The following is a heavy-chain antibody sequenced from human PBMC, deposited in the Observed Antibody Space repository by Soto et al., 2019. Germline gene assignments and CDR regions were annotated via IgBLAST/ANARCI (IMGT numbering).Heavy chain of an antibody. D-gene: IGHD6-19*01. Sequence: GGPLRFSCAASGFTFSSYAMSWVRQAPGKGLEWVSAISGSGGSTYYADSVKGRFTISRDNSKNTLYLQMNSLRAEDTAVYYCAKAEVAGTVEYFQHWGQRTLVTLSS. V-gene: IGHV3-23*01. J-gene: IGHJ1*01. CDR1: GFTFSSYA. CDR3: AKAEVAGTVEYFQH. CDR2: ISGSGGST.